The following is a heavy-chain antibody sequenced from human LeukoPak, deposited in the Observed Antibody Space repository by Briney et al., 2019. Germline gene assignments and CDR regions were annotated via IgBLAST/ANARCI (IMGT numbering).Heavy chain of an antibody. CDR2: ISGSGGST. J-gene: IGHJ4*02. D-gene: IGHD2-15*01. Sequence: PGGSLRLSCAASGFTFSSYAMSWVRQAPGKGLEWVAAISGSGGSTYYADSVKGRFTISRDNSKNTLYLQMNSLRAEDTAVYYCARYPAKYCSGGSCYKSFDYWGQGTLVTVSS. CDR3: ARYPAKYCSGGSCYKSFDY. CDR1: GFTFSSYA. V-gene: IGHV3-23*01.